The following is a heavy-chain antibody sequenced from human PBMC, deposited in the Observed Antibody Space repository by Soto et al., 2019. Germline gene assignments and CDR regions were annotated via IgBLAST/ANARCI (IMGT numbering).Heavy chain of an antibody. V-gene: IGHV1-18*01. CDR2: ISAYNGNT. Sequence: GASVKVTCKASGYTFTSYGISWVRQAPGQGLEWMGWISAYNGNTNYAQKLQGRVTMTTDTSTSTAYMELRSLRSDDTAVYYCARDLFATVAYYNWFAPWGQGTLVTVSS. D-gene: IGHD4-4*01. CDR1: GYTFTSYG. J-gene: IGHJ5*02. CDR3: ARDLFATVAYYNWFAP.